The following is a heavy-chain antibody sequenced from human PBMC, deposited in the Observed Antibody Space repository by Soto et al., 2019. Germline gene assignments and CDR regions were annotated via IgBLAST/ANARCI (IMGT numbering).Heavy chain of an antibody. D-gene: IGHD1-1*01. Sequence: PGESLKISCKGSGYSFTSYWIGWVRQMPGKGLEWMGIIYPGDSDTRYSPSFQGQVTISADKSISTAYLQWSSLKASDTAMYYCARSLWNDALDDLYYYYGMDVWGQGTTVTVSS. CDR2: IYPGDSDT. CDR3: ARSLWNDALDDLYYYYGMDV. J-gene: IGHJ6*02. CDR1: GYSFTSYW. V-gene: IGHV5-51*01.